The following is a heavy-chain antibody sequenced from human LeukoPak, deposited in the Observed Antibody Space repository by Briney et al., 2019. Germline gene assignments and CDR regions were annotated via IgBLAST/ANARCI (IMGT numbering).Heavy chain of an antibody. CDR2: ISAYNGNT. D-gene: IGHD3-10*01. Sequence: ASVKVSCEASGYTFTSYGISWVRQAPGQGLEWMGWISAYNGNTNYAQKLQGRVTMTTDTSTSTAYMELRSLRSDDTAVYYCARDWVTMVRGGYWGQGTLVTVSS. CDR3: ARDWVTMVRGGY. V-gene: IGHV1-18*01. J-gene: IGHJ4*02. CDR1: GYTFTSYG.